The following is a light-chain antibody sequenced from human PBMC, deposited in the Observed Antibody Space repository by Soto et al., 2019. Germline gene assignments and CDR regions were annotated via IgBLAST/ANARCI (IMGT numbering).Light chain of an antibody. Sequence: EIVLTQSPGTLSLSPGDRATLSCRASQSVSSSYLAWYHQKPGQAPRLLIYGASTRATGIPARFSGSGSGTEFTLTISSLQPEDFATYYCQQSYSTPLTFGGGTKVDIK. CDR2: GAS. J-gene: IGKJ4*01. CDR1: QSVSSSY. CDR3: QQSYSTPLT. V-gene: IGKV3-20*01.